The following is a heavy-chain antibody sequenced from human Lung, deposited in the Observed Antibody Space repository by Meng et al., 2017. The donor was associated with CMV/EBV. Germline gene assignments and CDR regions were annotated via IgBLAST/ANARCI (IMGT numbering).Heavy chain of an antibody. V-gene: IGHV3-48*04. J-gene: IGHJ4*02. CDR2: ISTSSSLK. CDR3: ASGLGVFDY. CDR1: GFTFSSYN. D-gene: IGHD3-16*01. Sequence: GEXXKISCAASGFTFSSYNMDWVRQAPGKGLEWVSYISTSSSLKYDADSVKGRFTISRDNAKKSLYLQMNSLRAEDTAVYYCASGLGVFDYWDQGALVTVSS.